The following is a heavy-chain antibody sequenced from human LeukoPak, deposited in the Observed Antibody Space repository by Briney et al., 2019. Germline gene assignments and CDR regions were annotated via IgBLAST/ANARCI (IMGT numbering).Heavy chain of an antibody. CDR3: ARVMYYYHSSGSIAVYYFDY. V-gene: IGHV3-7*01. J-gene: IGHJ4*02. CDR1: GFTFSSYW. CDR2: IKKDGSEK. D-gene: IGHD3-22*01. Sequence: GGSLRLSCAASGFTFSSYWMTWARQAPGEGLEWVANIKKDGSEKYYVDSVKGRFTISRDSAKNPLYLQMHSLRAEDTAVYYCARVMYYYHSSGSIAVYYFDYWGQGTLVTVSS.